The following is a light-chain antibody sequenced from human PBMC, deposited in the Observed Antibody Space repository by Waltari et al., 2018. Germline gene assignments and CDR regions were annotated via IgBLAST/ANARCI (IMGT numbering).Light chain of an antibody. J-gene: IGKJ1*01. CDR3: QQRSNWRGT. Sequence: EIVLTQSPATLSLSPGESATPSCRASQSVSSYLAWYQQKPGQAPRLLIYDASNRATGIPARFSGSGSGTDFTLTISSLEPEDFAVYYCQQRSNWRGTFGQGTKVEIK. CDR2: DAS. V-gene: IGKV3-11*01. CDR1: QSVSSY.